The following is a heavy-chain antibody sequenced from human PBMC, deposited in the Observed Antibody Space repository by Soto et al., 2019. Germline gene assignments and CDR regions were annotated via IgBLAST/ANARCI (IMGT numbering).Heavy chain of an antibody. CDR2: IIPIFGTA. CDR1: GGTFSSYS. V-gene: IGHV1-69*13. D-gene: IGHD3-10*01. Sequence: ASVKVSCKASGGTFSSYSIIWVRQAPGQGLEWMGGIIPIFGTANYAQKFQGRVTITADESTSTAYMELSSLRSEDTAVYSCASTYREWGQGTLVTVSS. J-gene: IGHJ4*02. CDR3: ASTYRE.